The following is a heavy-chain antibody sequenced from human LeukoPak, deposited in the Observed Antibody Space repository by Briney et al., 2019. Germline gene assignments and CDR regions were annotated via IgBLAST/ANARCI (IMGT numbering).Heavy chain of an antibody. CDR2: IYYSGST. V-gene: IGHV4-39*07. J-gene: IGHJ4*02. Sequence: SETLSLTCTVSGGSISSGSYYWGWIRQPPGKGLEWIGSIYYSGSTYYNPSLKSRVNISVDTSKNQFSLKLSSVTAADTAVYYCALSPPTVTAPFDYWGQGTLVTVSS. D-gene: IGHD4-17*01. CDR1: GGSISSGSYY. CDR3: ALSPPTVTAPFDY.